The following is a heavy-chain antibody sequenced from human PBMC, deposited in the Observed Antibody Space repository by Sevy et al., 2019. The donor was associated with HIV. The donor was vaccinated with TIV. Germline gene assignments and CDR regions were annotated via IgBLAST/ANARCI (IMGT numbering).Heavy chain of an antibody. CDR3: AREVAVAGTKKVWFDY. J-gene: IGHJ4*02. D-gene: IGHD6-19*01. CDR2: IYTSGST. CDR1: GGSISSGSYY. V-gene: IGHV4-61*02. Sequence: SETLSLTCTVSGGSISSGSYYWSWIRQPAGKGLEWIGRIYTSGSTNYNPSLNSRVTMSEDTSKNQFSLKLSSVTAADTAVYYCAREVAVAGTKKVWFDYWGQGTLVTVSS.